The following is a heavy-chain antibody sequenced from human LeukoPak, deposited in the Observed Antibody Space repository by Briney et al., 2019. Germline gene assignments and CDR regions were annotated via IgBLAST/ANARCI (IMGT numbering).Heavy chain of an antibody. Sequence: PSETLSLTCTVSGDSISSGTYYWTWIRQPAGKGLEWIGRIYTSGSTNYNPSLKSRVIISVDTSKNHFSLKLTSVTAADTAVYYCARDYYDSSGYYHYPYYYYGMDVWGQGTTVTVSS. CDR1: GDSISSGTYY. CDR3: ARDYYDSSGYYHYPYYYYGMDV. CDR2: IYTSGST. D-gene: IGHD3-22*01. V-gene: IGHV4-61*02. J-gene: IGHJ6*02.